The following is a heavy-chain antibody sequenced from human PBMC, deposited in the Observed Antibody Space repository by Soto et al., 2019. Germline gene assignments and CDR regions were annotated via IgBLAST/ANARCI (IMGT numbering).Heavy chain of an antibody. D-gene: IGHD3-3*01. CDR3: AKHDFWTLYNTGLDS. Sequence: EVQLLESGGGLVQPGGSLRLSCSASGFTFTSYAMSWVRQAPGKGLERVSGISGSGGDTKSADSAKGRFTISRDNFKNMLYLQMNSLRAEDTAVYYCAKHDFWTLYNTGLDSWGQGTLVNVSS. CDR2: ISGSGGDT. CDR1: GFTFTSYA. V-gene: IGHV3-23*01. J-gene: IGHJ4*02.